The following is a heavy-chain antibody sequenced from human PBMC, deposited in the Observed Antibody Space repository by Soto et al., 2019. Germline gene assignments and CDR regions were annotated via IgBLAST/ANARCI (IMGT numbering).Heavy chain of an antibody. CDR2: INPNGGST. D-gene: IGHD5-18*01. CDR3: ATSVNSAMAFDY. V-gene: IGHV1-46*01. CDR1: GYTFTHYY. Sequence: QVQLVQSGAEVKKPGASVKVSCKASGYTFTHYYIHWVRQAPGQGLEWMGIINPNGGSTTYAQKFRAGFTMTRDTSTSTVYMELSSPRSEVSAVYSLATSVNSAMAFDYWGQGTLVTVSS. J-gene: IGHJ4*02.